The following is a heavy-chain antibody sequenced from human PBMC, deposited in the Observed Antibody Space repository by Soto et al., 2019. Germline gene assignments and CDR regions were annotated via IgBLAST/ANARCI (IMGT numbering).Heavy chain of an antibody. Sequence: SETLSLTCSVSDDYINSDKYYWGWIRQPPGKGLEWIGSLYYSGNTYYNPSLQSRVTISVDTSKKQCTLTLRSVTAADTAVYYCARGGGSTFNWFDPWGQGTLVTVSS. CDR2: LYYSGNT. D-gene: IGHD2-15*01. CDR1: DDYINSDKYY. CDR3: ARGGGSTFNWFDP. J-gene: IGHJ5*02. V-gene: IGHV4-39*01.